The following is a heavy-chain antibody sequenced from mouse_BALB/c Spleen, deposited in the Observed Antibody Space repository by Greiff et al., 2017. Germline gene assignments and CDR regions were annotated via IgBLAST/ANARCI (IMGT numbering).Heavy chain of an antibody. CDR2: IDPENGDT. J-gene: IGHJ2*01. Sequence: VQLQQSGAELVRSGASVKLSCTASGFNIKDYYMHWVKQRPEQGLEWIGWIDPENGDTEYAPKFQGKATMTADTSSNTAYLQLSSLTSEDTAVYYCNVRTTAPFDYWGQGTTLTVSS. D-gene: IGHD1-2*01. CDR3: NVRTTAPFDY. CDR1: GFNIKDYY. V-gene: IGHV14-4*02.